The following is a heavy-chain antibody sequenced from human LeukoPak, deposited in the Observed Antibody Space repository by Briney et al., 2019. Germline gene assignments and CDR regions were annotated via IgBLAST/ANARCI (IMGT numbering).Heavy chain of an antibody. Sequence: GGSLRLSCAASGFTFSSYWMHWVRQAPGKGLVWVSRINSDGSSTSYADSVKGRFTISRDNSKNTLYLQMNSLRAEDTAVYYCAKVQREIEPFMDVWGKGTTVTVSS. CDR3: AKVQREIEPFMDV. J-gene: IGHJ6*03. V-gene: IGHV3-74*01. CDR2: INSDGSST. D-gene: IGHD2/OR15-2a*01. CDR1: GFTFSSYW.